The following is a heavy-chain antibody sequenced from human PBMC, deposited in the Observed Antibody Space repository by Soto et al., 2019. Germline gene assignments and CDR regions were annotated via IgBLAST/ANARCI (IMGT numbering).Heavy chain of an antibody. CDR2: INHSGST. CDR3: ARVLSGVTMVRGATAFDP. CDR1: SGSCSGYD. J-gene: IGHJ5*02. Sequence: TLRLRCSFDSGSCSGYDLRLILHPPIKWLEWIGEINHSGSTNYNPSLKSRVTISVDTSKNQFSLKLSSVTAADTAVYYCARVLSGVTMVRGATAFDPWGQGTLVTVPQ. D-gene: IGHD3-10*01. V-gene: IGHV4-34*01.